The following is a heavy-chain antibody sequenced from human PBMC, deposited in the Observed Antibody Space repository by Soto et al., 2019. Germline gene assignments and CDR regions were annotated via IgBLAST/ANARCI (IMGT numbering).Heavy chain of an antibody. CDR3: AKVVSSAYYDFWSGYFQGYMDV. CDR1: GFTFSSYG. J-gene: IGHJ6*02. CDR2: ISYDGSNK. V-gene: IGHV3-30*18. Sequence: PGGSLRLSCAASGFTFSSYGMHWVRQAPGKGLEWVAVISYDGSNKYYADSVKGRFTISRDNSKNTLYLQMNSLRAEDTAVYYCAKVVSSAYYDFWSGYFQGYMDVWGQGTTVTVSS. D-gene: IGHD3-3*01.